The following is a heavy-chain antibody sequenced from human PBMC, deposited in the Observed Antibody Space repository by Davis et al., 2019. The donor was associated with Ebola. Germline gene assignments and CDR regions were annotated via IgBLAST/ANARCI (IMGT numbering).Heavy chain of an antibody. V-gene: IGHV3-23*01. CDR1: GFTFSRYA. Sequence: GGSLRLSCTVSGFTFSRYAMTWVRQAPGTGLQWVSGISGGGGRTHYADSVKGRFTISRDNAKNTLYLQMNSLRAEDTAVYYCARVRYYSSTSCFYYYYYGMDVWGQGTTVTVSS. D-gene: IGHD2-2*01. CDR3: ARVRYYSSTSCFYYYYYGMDV. J-gene: IGHJ6*02. CDR2: ISGGGGRT.